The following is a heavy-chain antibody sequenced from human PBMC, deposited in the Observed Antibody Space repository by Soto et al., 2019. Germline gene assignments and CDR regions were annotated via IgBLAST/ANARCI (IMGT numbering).Heavy chain of an antibody. V-gene: IGHV2-5*02. CDR1: GFSLSTSGVG. D-gene: IGHD6-6*01. Sequence: SSPTLVNPTQTLTLTCTFSGFSLSTSGVGVGWIRQPPGKALEWLALIYWDDDKRYSPSLKSRFTITKDTSKNQVVLTMTNMETVDPATYYCAHSYTSSSPDYYYYGMYVCGQGNPVAVS. J-gene: IGHJ6*02. CDR3: AHSYTSSSPDYYYYGMYV. CDR2: IYWDDDK.